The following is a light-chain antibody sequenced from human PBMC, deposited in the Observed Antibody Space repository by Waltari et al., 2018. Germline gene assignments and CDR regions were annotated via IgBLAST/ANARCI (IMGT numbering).Light chain of an antibody. Sequence: DIQMTQSPSSLSASVGDRVTITCRASQSVSSFLNWYQQKPGKAPQLLIYAASTFESGVPSRFSGSGSETDFTLAISSLQLEDFATYYCQQSYTVPITFGPGTKVDIK. CDR1: QSVSSF. J-gene: IGKJ3*01. V-gene: IGKV1-39*01. CDR2: AAS. CDR3: QQSYTVPIT.